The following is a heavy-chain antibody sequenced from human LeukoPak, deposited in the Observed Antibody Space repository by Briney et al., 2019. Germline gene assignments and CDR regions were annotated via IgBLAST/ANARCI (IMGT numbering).Heavy chain of an antibody. Sequence: GGSLRLSCAASTFTFSSFSMNWVRQAPGKGLEWVSYISSSSSTIYYADFVKGRFTISRDNAKNSLYLQMNSLRDEDTAVYYCARAIGAYSSSSLLYWGQGTLVTVSS. J-gene: IGHJ4*02. CDR1: TFTFSSFS. D-gene: IGHD6-13*01. CDR2: ISSSSSTI. V-gene: IGHV3-48*02. CDR3: ARAIGAYSSSSLLY.